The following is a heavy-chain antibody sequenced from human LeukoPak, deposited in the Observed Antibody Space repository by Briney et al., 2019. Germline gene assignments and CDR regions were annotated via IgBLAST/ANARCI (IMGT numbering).Heavy chain of an antibody. D-gene: IGHD1-26*01. Sequence: PGGSLRLSCAASGFTFNNYAIHWVRQAPGKGLEWVAIISFDGGNKYYADYVKGRFTISRDNSKNTLYLQMNSLRAEDTAVYYCARDGIVGSPLFKFDYWGQGTLVTVSS. V-gene: IGHV3-30-3*01. CDR1: GFTFNNYA. J-gene: IGHJ4*02. CDR3: ARDGIVGSPLFKFDY. CDR2: ISFDGGNK.